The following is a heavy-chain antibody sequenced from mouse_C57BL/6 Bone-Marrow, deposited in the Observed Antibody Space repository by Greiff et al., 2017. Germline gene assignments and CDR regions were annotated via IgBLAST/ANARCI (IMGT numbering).Heavy chain of an antibody. D-gene: IGHD2-3*01. CDR1: GYTFTSYW. CDR3: ARDGYYGWFAY. CDR2: IYPSDSET. Sequence: VQLQQPGAELVRPGSSVKLSCKASGYTFTSYWMDWVKQWPGQGLEWIGNIYPSDSETHYNQKFKDKATLTVDKSSSTAYMQLSSLTSEDSAVYYCARDGYYGWFAYWGQGTLVTVSA. J-gene: IGHJ3*01. V-gene: IGHV1-61*01.